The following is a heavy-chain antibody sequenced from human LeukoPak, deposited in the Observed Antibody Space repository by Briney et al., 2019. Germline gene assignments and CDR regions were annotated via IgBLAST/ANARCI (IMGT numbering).Heavy chain of an antibody. Sequence: GGSLRLSCAASGFTFSNYAMSWVRQVPGKGLEWVSAISGSGGDTFYADSVKGRFTISRDNSKNTLYLQVDSLRAADTAIYYCAKVQEMDTILPPFHYWGQGTLVTVSS. CDR1: GFTFSNYA. D-gene: IGHD5-24*01. CDR3: AKVQEMDTILPPFHY. V-gene: IGHV3-23*01. J-gene: IGHJ4*02. CDR2: ISGSGGDT.